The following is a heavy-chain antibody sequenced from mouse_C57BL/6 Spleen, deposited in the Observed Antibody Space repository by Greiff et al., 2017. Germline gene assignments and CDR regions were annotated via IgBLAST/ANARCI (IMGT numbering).Heavy chain of an antibody. CDR2: IDPETGGT. Sequence: QVQLQQSGAELVRPGASVTLSCKASGYTFTDYEMHWVKQTPVHGLEWIGAIDPETGGTAYNQKFKGKAILTADKSSSTAYMELRSLTSEDSAVYYCTRSSWDNYAMDYWGQGTSVTVSS. CDR1: GYTFTDYE. V-gene: IGHV1-15*01. J-gene: IGHJ4*01. D-gene: IGHD4-1*01. CDR3: TRSSWDNYAMDY.